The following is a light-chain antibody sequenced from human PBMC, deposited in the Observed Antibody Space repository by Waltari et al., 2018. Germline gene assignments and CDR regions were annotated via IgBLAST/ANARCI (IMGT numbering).Light chain of an antibody. CDR1: PRHVGNYYL. CDR3: CSYAGRGTYV. Sequence: QSALTQPASVSGTPGQSITISCTGTPRHVGNYYLFLLYQQHPGKAPKLLICEVIKRPSGVASRFSGSKSGNTASLTISGLQGEDEADYYCCSYAGRGTYVFGSGTKVTVL. CDR2: EVI. J-gene: IGLJ1*01. V-gene: IGLV2-23*02.